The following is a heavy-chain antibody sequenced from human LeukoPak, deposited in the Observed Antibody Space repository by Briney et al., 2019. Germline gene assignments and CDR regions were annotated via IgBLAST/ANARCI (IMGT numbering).Heavy chain of an antibody. CDR1: GFTFSSYS. D-gene: IGHD6-13*01. Sequence: GGSLRLSCAASGFTFSSYSMNWVRQAPGKGLEWVSSISSSSSYIYYADSVKGRFTISRDNAKNSLYLQMNSLRAEDTAVYYCAKAAARTNWFDPWGQGTLVTVSS. J-gene: IGHJ5*02. CDR3: AKAAARTNWFDP. V-gene: IGHV3-21*01. CDR2: ISSSSSYI.